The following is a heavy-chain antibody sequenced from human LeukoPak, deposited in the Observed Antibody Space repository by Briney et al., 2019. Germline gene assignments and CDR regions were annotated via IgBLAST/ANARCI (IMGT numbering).Heavy chain of an antibody. Sequence: GASVTVSCTASGYTFTSYGISWVRHAPGQGLEWMGWISAYNGNTNYAQKLQGRVTMTTDTSTSTAYMELRSLRSDDTAVYYCARDVVRGVFPLGYWGQGTLVTVSS. CDR3: ARDVVRGVFPLGY. CDR2: ISAYNGNT. V-gene: IGHV1-18*01. D-gene: IGHD3-10*01. J-gene: IGHJ4*02. CDR1: GYTFTSYG.